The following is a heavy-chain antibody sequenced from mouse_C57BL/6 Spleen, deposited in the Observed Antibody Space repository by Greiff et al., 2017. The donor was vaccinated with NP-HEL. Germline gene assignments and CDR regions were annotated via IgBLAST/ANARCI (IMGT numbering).Heavy chain of an antibody. Sequence: DVMLVESGGGLVKPGGSLKLSCAASGFTFSSYAMSWVRQTPEKRLEWVATISDGGSYSYYPDNVKGRFTISRDNAKNNLYLQMRHLKSEDTAMYYCTRERGYYYGSSPFDYWGQGTTLTVSS. CDR1: GFTFSSYA. J-gene: IGHJ2*01. V-gene: IGHV5-4*01. CDR2: ISDGGSYS. CDR3: TRERGYYYGSSPFDY. D-gene: IGHD1-1*01.